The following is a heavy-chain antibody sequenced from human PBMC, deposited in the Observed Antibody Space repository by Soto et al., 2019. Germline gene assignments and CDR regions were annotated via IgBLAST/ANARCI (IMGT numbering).Heavy chain of an antibody. CDR2: IYYSGST. J-gene: IGHJ6*02. CDR3: ATNYAYYYYYGMDV. Sequence: SETLSLTCTVSGGSISSSSYYWGWIRQPPGKGLEWIGSIYYSGSTYYNPSLKSRVTISVDTSKNQFSLKLSSVTAADTAVYHCATNYAYYYYYGMDVWGQGTTVTVSS. CDR1: GGSISSSSYY. V-gene: IGHV4-39*01. D-gene: IGHD4-4*01.